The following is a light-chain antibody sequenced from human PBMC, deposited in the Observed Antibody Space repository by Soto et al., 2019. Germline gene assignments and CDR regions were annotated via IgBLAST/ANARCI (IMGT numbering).Light chain of an antibody. CDR2: YDS. CDR3: QVWDSRSDNVV. Sequence: SYELTQPPSVSVAPGKTARITCGGNNIGSKSVHWYQQKPGQAPVLVIYYDSDRPSGIPERFSGSNSGNTATLTISRVEAGDEADYDCQVWDSRSDNVVFGGGTKLTVL. CDR1: NIGSKS. J-gene: IGLJ2*01. V-gene: IGLV3-21*04.